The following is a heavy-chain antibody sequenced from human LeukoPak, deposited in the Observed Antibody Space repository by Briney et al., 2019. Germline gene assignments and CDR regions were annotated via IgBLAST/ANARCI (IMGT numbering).Heavy chain of an antibody. V-gene: IGHV1-8*03. J-gene: IGHJ6*03. D-gene: IGHD2-2*01. CDR3: ARGPSCSSITCPYYLDV. CDR1: GYTFTSYD. CDR2: MNPNSGNT. Sequence: ASVKVSRKASGYTFTSYDINWVRQATGQGLEWMGWMNPNSGNTGYAQKFQGRVTITRNTSISTAYMELSSLRSEDTALYYCARGPSCSSITCPYYLDVWGKGTTVTVSS.